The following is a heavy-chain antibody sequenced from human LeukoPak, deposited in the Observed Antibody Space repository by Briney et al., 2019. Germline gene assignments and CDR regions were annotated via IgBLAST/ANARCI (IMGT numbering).Heavy chain of an antibody. Sequence: ASVKVSCKASAYTSISWVRQAPGQGLEWMGIINPSGGSTRYAQRFQGRVTMTRDTSTKTVYMEMSSLRSEDTAVYYCARDPLITATTTWFDPWGQGTLVTVSS. CDR3: ARDPLITATTTWFDP. V-gene: IGHV1-46*01. D-gene: IGHD1-7*01. J-gene: IGHJ5*02. CDR1: AYTSIS. CDR2: INPSGGST.